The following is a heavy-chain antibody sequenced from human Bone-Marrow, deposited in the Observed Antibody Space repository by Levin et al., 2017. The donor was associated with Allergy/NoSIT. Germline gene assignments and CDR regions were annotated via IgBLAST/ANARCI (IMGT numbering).Heavy chain of an antibody. Sequence: LSLTCAASGFPFSSSEMNWVRQAPGKGLEWVSYISSSGSTIYYADSVKGRFTISRDNAKNSLYLQMNSLRAEDTAVYYCAVLSYYYYMDVWGKGTTVTVSS. CDR1: GFPFSSSE. CDR3: AVLSYYYYMDV. V-gene: IGHV3-48*03. CDR2: ISSSGSTI. D-gene: IGHD2/OR15-2a*01. J-gene: IGHJ6*03.